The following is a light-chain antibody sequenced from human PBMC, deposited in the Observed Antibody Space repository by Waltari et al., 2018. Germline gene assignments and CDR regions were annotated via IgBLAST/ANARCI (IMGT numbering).Light chain of an antibody. Sequence: EIVMTQSPATLSVSPGERATPSCRASQSVSSDLAWYQQKPGQAPRLLFYGASTRATGIPARFSGSGSGTDFTLSISSLQSEDFALYYCQQYYSPPLTFGQGTRLEI. CDR1: QSVSSD. V-gene: IGKV3-15*01. CDR2: GAS. CDR3: QQYYSPPLT. J-gene: IGKJ5*01.